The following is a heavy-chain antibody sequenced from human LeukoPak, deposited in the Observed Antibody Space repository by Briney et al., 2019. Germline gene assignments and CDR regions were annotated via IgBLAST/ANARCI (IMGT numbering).Heavy chain of an antibody. V-gene: IGHV5-51*01. Sequence: GESLKISCKGSGYSFTSYWIGWVRQMPGKGLEWMGIIYPGDSDTRYSPSFQGQVTISADKSISTAYLRWSSLKASDTAMYYCARTHYYGSGSYNWFDPWGQGTLVTVSS. D-gene: IGHD3-10*01. CDR3: ARTHYYGSGSYNWFDP. CDR1: GYSFTSYW. J-gene: IGHJ5*02. CDR2: IYPGDSDT.